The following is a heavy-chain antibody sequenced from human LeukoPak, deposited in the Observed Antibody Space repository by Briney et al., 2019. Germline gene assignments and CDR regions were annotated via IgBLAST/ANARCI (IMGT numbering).Heavy chain of an antibody. CDR3: AREYCGGECYSGFDF. CDR1: GFTFSGYA. Sequence: GGSLRLSCVASGFTFSGYAIHWVRQAPGKGLEWVALMSYDGSNKDYTHSVKGRFTISRDNSKNTLYLQMNSLRAEDSAVYYCAREYCGGECYSGFDFWGQGTLVTVSS. D-gene: IGHD2-21*01. J-gene: IGHJ5*01. CDR2: MSYDGSNK. V-gene: IGHV3-30*04.